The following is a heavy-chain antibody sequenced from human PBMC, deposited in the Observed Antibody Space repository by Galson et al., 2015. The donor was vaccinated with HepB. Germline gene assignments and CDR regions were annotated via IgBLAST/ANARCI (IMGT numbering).Heavy chain of an antibody. V-gene: IGHV1-24*01. CDR2: FDPEDGET. CDR3: ATGVQGSIAVAVYFDL. D-gene: IGHD6-19*01. Sequence: SVKVSCKVSGYTLTELSMHWVRQAPGKGLEWMGGFDPEDGETIYAQKFQGRVTMTEDTSTDTAYMELSSLRSEDTAVYYCATGVQGSIAVAVYFDLWGRGTLVTVSS. J-gene: IGHJ2*01. CDR1: GYTLTELS.